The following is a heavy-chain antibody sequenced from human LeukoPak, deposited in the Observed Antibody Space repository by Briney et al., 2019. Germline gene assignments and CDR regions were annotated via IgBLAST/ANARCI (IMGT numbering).Heavy chain of an antibody. D-gene: IGHD3-10*01. Sequence: PGGSLRLSCAASGFTFSSYAMSWLRQAQGKGLEWVSAISGSGGSTYYADSVKGRFTISRDNSKNTLYLQMNSLRAEDTAVYYCAKRPYYYGSGSMGDWFDPWGQGTLVTVSS. CDR1: GFTFSSYA. V-gene: IGHV3-23*01. CDR2: ISGSGGST. J-gene: IGHJ5*02. CDR3: AKRPYYYGSGSMGDWFDP.